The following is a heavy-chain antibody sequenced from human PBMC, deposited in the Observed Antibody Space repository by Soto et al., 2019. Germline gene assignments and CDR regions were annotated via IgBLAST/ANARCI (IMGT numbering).Heavy chain of an antibody. J-gene: IGHJ4*02. V-gene: IGHV4-39*02. CDR2: IYYNGST. CDR1: GGSVSSRSFF. Sequence: GTLSLTCTVSGGSVSSRSFFWGWIRQPPGKGLDWIGTIYYNGSTNYSPPLKSRVTISVDKSKNHFYLKLSSVTAADRAVYFCAAIIVIPASIPLDYWGQGTPVTVSS. D-gene: IGHD2-2*01. CDR3: AAIIVIPASIPLDY.